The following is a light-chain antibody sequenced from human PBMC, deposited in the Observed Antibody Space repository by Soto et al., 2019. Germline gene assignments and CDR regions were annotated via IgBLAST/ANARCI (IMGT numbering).Light chain of an antibody. J-gene: IGKJ5*01. CDR2: GAS. V-gene: IGKV3-15*01. Sequence: EIMIKKSLSTLSVSKGEGVTLTCRASQSVSSNLAWYQQRPGQAPRLLIYGASTRATGIPARFSGSGSGTEFTLTISSLQSEDFAVYYCQQYNNWPPITFCQGTLLAI. CDR1: QSVSSN. CDR3: QQYNNWPPIT.